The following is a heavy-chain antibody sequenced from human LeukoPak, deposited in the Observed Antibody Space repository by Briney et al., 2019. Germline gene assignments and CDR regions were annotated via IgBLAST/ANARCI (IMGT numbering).Heavy chain of an antibody. CDR3: ASAAQTLGYCSGGSCYSSRPFDY. Sequence: SETLSLTCTVSGGSISSSSYYWGWIRQPPGKGLEWIGSIYYSGSTYYNPPLKSRVTISVDTSKNQFSLKLSSVTAADTAVYYCASAAQTLGYCSGGSCYSSRPFDYCGQGTLVTVSS. J-gene: IGHJ4*02. CDR2: IYYSGST. CDR1: GGSISSSSYY. D-gene: IGHD2-15*01. V-gene: IGHV4-39*01.